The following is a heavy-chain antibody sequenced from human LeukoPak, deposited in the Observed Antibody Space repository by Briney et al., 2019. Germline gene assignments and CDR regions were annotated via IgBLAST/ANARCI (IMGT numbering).Heavy chain of an antibody. D-gene: IGHD4-17*01. J-gene: IGHJ4*02. CDR1: GGSFSGYY. V-gene: IGHV4-34*01. CDR2: INHSGST. CDR3: ARVSTVTTAGFDY. Sequence: PSETLSLTCAVYGGSFSGYYWSWIRQPPGKGLEWIGEINHSGSTNYNPSLKSRVTISVDTSKNQFSLKLSSVTAADTAVYYCARVSTVTTAGFDYWGQGTLVTVSS.